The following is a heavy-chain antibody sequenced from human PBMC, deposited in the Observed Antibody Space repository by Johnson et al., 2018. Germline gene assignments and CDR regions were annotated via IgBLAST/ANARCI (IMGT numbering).Heavy chain of an antibody. CDR2: IIPILGIA. J-gene: IGHJ6*02. CDR3: ARGLRLLDSEMAPDYYYGMDV. CDR1: GGTFSSYT. Sequence: QVQLVQSGAEVKKPGSSXKVSCKASGGTFSSYTISWVRQAPGQGLEWMGRIIPILGIANYAQKFQGRVTITADKSTSTAYMELSSLGSEDTAVYYCARGLRLLDSEMAPDYYYGMDVWGQGTTVIVSS. D-gene: IGHD3-3*01. V-gene: IGHV1-69*02.